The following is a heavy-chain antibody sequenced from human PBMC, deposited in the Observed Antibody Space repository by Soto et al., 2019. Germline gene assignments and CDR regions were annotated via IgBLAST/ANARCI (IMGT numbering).Heavy chain of an antibody. CDR3: ARVGGNWQDDYFDY. V-gene: IGHV1-8*01. CDR1: GYTSTNYD. D-gene: IGHD1-1*01. Sequence: GASVKVSCTASGYTSTNYDINWVRQATGQGLEWMRWMNPNSGDTGYAQKFQGRVTMTRDTSIRTAYLELSSLRSEDTAVYYCARVGGNWQDDYFDYWGQGTPVTVSS. J-gene: IGHJ4*02. CDR2: MNPNSGDT.